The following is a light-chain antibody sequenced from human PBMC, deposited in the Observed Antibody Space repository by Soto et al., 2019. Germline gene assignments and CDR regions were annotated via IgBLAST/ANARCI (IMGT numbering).Light chain of an antibody. Sequence: DVVMTQSPLSLPVTLGQPASISCRSSQSLIHSDGNTYLSWFQQRPGQSPRRLIYEVSDRDSGVPDRFTGSGLGTDFTLKISRVEAEDVGVYYCMQGTHWPWTFGQGTEVEIK. CDR3: MQGTHWPWT. CDR1: QSLIHSDGNTY. J-gene: IGKJ1*01. V-gene: IGKV2-30*02. CDR2: EVS.